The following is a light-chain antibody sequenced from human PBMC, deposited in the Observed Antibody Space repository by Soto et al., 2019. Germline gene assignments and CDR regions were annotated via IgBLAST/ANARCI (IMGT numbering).Light chain of an antibody. CDR3: QQYGSSGT. J-gene: IGKJ1*01. CDR1: QSVSNNY. Sequence: EIVLTQSPCTLSLSAGERSALAGRSMQSVSNNYLAWYQQKPGQAPRLLIYGASNRATGIPDRFSGSGSGTDFTLTISRLEPEDFAVYYCQQYGSSGTFGQGTKVDIK. CDR2: GAS. V-gene: IGKV3-20*01.